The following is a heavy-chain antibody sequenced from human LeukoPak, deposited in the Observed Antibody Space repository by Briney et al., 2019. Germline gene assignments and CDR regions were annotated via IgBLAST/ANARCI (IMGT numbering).Heavy chain of an antibody. V-gene: IGHV3-23*01. J-gene: IGHJ3*01. CDR2: ITGSGGVT. Sequence: GASLRLSCAASGLTFSTYAMNWVRQAPGKGLEWVSCITGSGGVTFYADSVKGRFTISRDNSKNTLYLQMNNLRAEDTALYYCAKEDYWSGWAFDAFDVWGQGTMVTVSS. CDR1: GLTFSTYA. CDR3: AKEDYWSGWAFDAFDV. D-gene: IGHD3-3*01.